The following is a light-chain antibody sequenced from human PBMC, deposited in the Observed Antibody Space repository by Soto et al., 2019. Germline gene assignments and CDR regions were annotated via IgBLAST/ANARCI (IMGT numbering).Light chain of an antibody. Sequence: QPVLTQPPSVSGAPGQRVTISCTGSSSNIGAGYDVHWYQQLPGTAPKLLIYGNGNRPSGVPDRFSGSKSGTSASLAITGLQAEDEADYYCQSYDSSLSGSGVFGGGTKLTVL. J-gene: IGLJ2*01. CDR2: GNG. CDR3: QSYDSSLSGSGV. CDR1: SSNIGAGYD. V-gene: IGLV1-40*01.